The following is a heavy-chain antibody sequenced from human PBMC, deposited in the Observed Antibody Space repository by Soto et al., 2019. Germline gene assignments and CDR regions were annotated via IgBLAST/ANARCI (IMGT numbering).Heavy chain of an antibody. CDR2: IKSKTDGGTT. D-gene: IGHD3-22*01. V-gene: IGHV3-15*01. Sequence: VGSLILSCAASGFTFSNAWMSWVRQAPGKGLEWVGRIKSKTDGGTTDYAAPVKGRFTISRDDSKNTLYLQMNSLKTEDTAVYYCTTMYYYDSLAAFDIWGQGTMVTVSS. J-gene: IGHJ3*02. CDR1: GFTFSNAW. CDR3: TTMYYYDSLAAFDI.